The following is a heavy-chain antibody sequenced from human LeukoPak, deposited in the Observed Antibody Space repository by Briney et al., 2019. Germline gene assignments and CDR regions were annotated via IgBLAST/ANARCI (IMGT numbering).Heavy chain of an antibody. CDR3: AIDLGYGGNGLYFDY. CDR2: IYSGST. J-gene: IGHJ4*02. Sequence: SETLSLTCTVSGGSISSGGYYWSWIRQHPGKGLEWIGYIYSGSTYYNPSLKSRVTISVDTSKNQFSLKLSSVTAADTAVYYCAIDLGYGGNGLYFDYWGQGTLVTVSS. V-gene: IGHV4-31*03. CDR1: GGSISSGGYY. D-gene: IGHD4-23*01.